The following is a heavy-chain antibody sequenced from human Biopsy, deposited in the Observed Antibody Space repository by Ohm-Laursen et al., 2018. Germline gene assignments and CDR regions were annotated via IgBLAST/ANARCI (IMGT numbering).Heavy chain of an antibody. Sequence: TLTLTCPVSGGSISSYYWTWIRQPPGKGLEWIGDVYYSGSTNRNPSLKSRVTILVDTSKNQFSLKLNSVTAADTAVYYCGRREVVITHDAFDTWGQGTMVTVSS. D-gene: IGHD3-22*01. V-gene: IGHV4-59*08. CDR2: VYYSGST. CDR3: GRREVVITHDAFDT. CDR1: GGSISSYY. J-gene: IGHJ3*02.